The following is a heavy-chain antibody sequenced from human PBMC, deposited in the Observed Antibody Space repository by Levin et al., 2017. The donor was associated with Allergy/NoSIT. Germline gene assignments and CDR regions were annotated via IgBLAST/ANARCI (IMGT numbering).Heavy chain of an antibody. Sequence: SETLSLTCTVSGGSISSSSYYWGWIRQPPGKGLEWIGNIYYSGRTYYNPSLKSRVTISVDTSKNQFSLKLGSVTAPDTAVYYCARSPPYCSSTSCYAGHFDYWGQGTLVTVSS. J-gene: IGHJ4*02. D-gene: IGHD2-2*01. V-gene: IGHV4-39*01. CDR1: GGSISSSSYY. CDR2: IYYSGRT. CDR3: ARSPPYCSSTSCYAGHFDY.